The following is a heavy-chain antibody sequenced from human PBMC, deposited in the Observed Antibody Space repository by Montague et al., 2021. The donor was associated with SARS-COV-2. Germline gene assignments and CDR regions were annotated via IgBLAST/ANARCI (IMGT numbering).Heavy chain of an antibody. CDR3: ARDGDYDYIWGSYRPYYFDN. CDR2: IYTTGST. J-gene: IGHJ4*02. D-gene: IGHD3-16*02. Sequence: SETLSLTCTVSGGSISSYYWSWIRQPAGKGLEWIGRIYTTGSTNYNPSLMSRVTMSVDTSKNQFSLNLSSVTAADTAIYYCARDGDYDYIWGSYRPYYFDNWGQGTLVTVSS. CDR1: GGSISSYY. V-gene: IGHV4-4*07.